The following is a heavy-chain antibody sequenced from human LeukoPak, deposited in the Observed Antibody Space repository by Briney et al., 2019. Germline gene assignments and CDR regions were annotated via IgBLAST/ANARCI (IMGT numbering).Heavy chain of an antibody. CDR2: ISAYNGNT. CDR1: GYTFTGYY. CDR3: ASGYDSSGYHPYYFDY. V-gene: IGHV1-18*04. J-gene: IGHJ4*02. Sequence: ASVKVSCKASGYTFTGYYMHWVRQAPGQGLEWMGWISAYNGNTNYAQKLQGRVTMTTDTSTSTAYMELRSLRSDDTAVYYCASGYDSSGYHPYYFDYWGQGTLVTVSS. D-gene: IGHD3-22*01.